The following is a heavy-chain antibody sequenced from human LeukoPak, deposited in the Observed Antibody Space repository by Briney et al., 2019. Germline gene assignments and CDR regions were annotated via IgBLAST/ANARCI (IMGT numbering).Heavy chain of an antibody. D-gene: IGHD2-21*02. V-gene: IGHV3-30*02. Sequence: GGSLRLSCAASGFTFSSYGIHWVRQAPGKGLEWVAFIRYDGSNKYYADSVKGRFTISRDNSKNTLYLQMNSLRVEDTAIYYCAKDPRLCGGDCFTTIDFWGQGTMVTVSP. CDR2: IRYDGSNK. CDR1: GFTFSSYG. CDR3: AKDPRLCGGDCFTTIDF. J-gene: IGHJ3*01.